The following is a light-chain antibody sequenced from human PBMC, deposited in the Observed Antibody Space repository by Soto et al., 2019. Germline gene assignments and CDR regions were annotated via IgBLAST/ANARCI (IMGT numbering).Light chain of an antibody. CDR2: GAS. CDR3: QQYGSSPPIT. J-gene: IGKJ5*01. V-gene: IGKV3-20*01. Sequence: EIVVTQSPGTLSLSPGERATLSCRASQSVSSTYLAWYQQKPGQPPRLLIYGASSRATGIPDRFSGSGSGTDFPLTISRLEPEDFAVYYCQQYGSSPPITFGQGTRLEMK. CDR1: QSVSSTY.